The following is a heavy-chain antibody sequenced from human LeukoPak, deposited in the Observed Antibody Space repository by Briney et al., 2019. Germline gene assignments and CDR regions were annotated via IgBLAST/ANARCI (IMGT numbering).Heavy chain of an antibody. V-gene: IGHV4-39*01. CDR2: IYYSGST. Sequence: SETLSLTCTVTGGFISSSGYFWGWIRQPPGKGLEWFGSIYYSGSTYYNPSVKGRVTISLDTSKNRFSLKLNSVTAADTAVYYCARYRNCGSDCYDAFDIWGQGTMVTVSS. D-gene: IGHD2-21*02. CDR1: GGFISSSGYF. CDR3: ARYRNCGSDCYDAFDI. J-gene: IGHJ3*02.